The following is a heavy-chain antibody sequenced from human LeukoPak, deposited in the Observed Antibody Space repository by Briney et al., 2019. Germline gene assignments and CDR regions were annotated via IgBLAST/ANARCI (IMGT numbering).Heavy chain of an antibody. D-gene: IGHD2-2*01. J-gene: IGHJ3*02. V-gene: IGHV4-61*02. Sequence: SETLSLTCTVSGGSISSGSYYWSWIRQPAGKGLEWIGRIYTSGSTNCNPSLKSRVTISVDTSKNQFSLKLSSVTAADTAVYYCARSSGYCSSTSCYFKTGAFDIWGQGTMVTVSS. CDR3: ARSSGYCSSTSCYFKTGAFDI. CDR2: IYTSGST. CDR1: GGSISSGSYY.